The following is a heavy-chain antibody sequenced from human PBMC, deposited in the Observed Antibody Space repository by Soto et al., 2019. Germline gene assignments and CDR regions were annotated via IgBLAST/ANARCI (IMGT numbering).Heavy chain of an antibody. CDR2: ISTSATTI. CDR3: ARVNFHSSGPNFDY. CDR1: GFTFRSYE. Sequence: GGSLRLSCAASGFTFRSYEMTWVRQAPGKGLEWVSYISTSATTIDYADSVKGRFTISRDNAKNSLYLQMNSLRAEDTAVYYCARVNFHSSGPNFDYWGQGTRVTVSS. J-gene: IGHJ4*02. D-gene: IGHD3-22*01. V-gene: IGHV3-48*03.